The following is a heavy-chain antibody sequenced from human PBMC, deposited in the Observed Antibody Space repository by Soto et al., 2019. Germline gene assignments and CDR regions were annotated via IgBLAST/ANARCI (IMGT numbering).Heavy chain of an antibody. V-gene: IGHV3-21*04. CDR2: ISGSGKAT. Sequence: GGSLRLSCVASGFDLTSSRMSWVRQAPGQGLEWVASISGSGKATYYRHSVKGRFAITRDSAGTSLFLRLDSVKVEDTAVYHCARVLLVACSAFYCAMDVWGPGTAGTVSS. CDR1: GFDLTSSR. D-gene: IGHD6-6*01. J-gene: IGHJ6*02. CDR3: ARVLLVACSAFYCAMDV.